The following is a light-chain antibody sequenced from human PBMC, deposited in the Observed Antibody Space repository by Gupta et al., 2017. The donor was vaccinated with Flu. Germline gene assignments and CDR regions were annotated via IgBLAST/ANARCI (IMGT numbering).Light chain of an antibody. Sequence: EIVLTQSPDTLSLSPGERATLSCRASQSFNDWLAWYQQKPGQAPRLLIYDTSNRATGSPARSSGSGCGTDCTLTITSLEPEESDVYYCQLRTNWHPYIYIFGQGTKLEIK. V-gene: IGKV3-11*01. CDR3: QLRTNWHPYIYI. J-gene: IGKJ2*01. CDR2: DTS. CDR1: QSFNDW.